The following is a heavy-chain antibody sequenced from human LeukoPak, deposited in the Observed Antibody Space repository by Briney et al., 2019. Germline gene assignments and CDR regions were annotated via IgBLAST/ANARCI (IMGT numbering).Heavy chain of an antibody. CDR1: GFTLSSNY. J-gene: IGHJ4*02. D-gene: IGHD6-13*01. Sequence: PGGSLRLSCAASGFTLSSNYMSWVRQAPGEGLEWVSVIYSGGSTYYADSVKGRFTISRDNSKNTLYLQMNSLGAEDTAVYYCARGGPAAGRFDYWGQGTLVTVSS. CDR2: IYSGGST. V-gene: IGHV3-66*01. CDR3: ARGGPAAGRFDY.